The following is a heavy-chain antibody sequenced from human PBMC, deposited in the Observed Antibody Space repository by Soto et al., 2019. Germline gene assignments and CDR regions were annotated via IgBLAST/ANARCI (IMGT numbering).Heavy chain of an antibody. CDR2: ISGSGGST. J-gene: IGHJ6*02. CDR1: GFTFSSYA. CDR3: AKGREYCRSTCCYPCYYYYGMDV. D-gene: IGHD2-2*01. Sequence: GGSLRLSCAASGFTFSSYAMSWVRQAPGKGLEWVSAISGSGGSTYYADSVKGRFTISRDNSKNTLYLQMNSLRAEDTAVYYCAKGREYCRSTCCYPCYYYYGMDVWGQGTTVTVSS. V-gene: IGHV3-23*01.